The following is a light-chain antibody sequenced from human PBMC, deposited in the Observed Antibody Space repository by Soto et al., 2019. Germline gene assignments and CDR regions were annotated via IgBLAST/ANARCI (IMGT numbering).Light chain of an antibody. J-gene: IGKJ1*01. V-gene: IGKV3-20*01. CDR1: QSVSSSY. CDR2: GAS. Sequence: EIVLTQSPGTLSLSPGDRATLSCRATQSVSSSYLAWYQQKPGQAPRLLIYGASSRATGIPDRFSGSGSGTDFTLTITRLEPEDSAVYYCQQYGSWTFGQGTKVDIK. CDR3: QQYGSWT.